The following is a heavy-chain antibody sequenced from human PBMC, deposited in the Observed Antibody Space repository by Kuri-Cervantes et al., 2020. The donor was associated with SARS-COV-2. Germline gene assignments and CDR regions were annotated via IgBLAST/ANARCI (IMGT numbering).Heavy chain of an antibody. D-gene: IGHD5-24*01. CDR1: DDSISSSNW. Sequence: SETLSLTCAVSDDSISSSNWWSWVRQPPGKGLEWIGEIYHSGSTYYNPSLKSRVIISVDKSKNQFSLKLSSVTAADTAVYYCARDLGQKRWLQYWYFDLWGRGTLVTVSS. CDR3: ARDLGQKRWLQYWYFDL. V-gene: IGHV4-4*02. J-gene: IGHJ2*01. CDR2: IYHSGST.